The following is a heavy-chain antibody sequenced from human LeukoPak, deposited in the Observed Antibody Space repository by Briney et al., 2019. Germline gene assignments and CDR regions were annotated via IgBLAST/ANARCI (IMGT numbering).Heavy chain of an antibody. CDR3: ARDPGNTYYYGSGGFDY. V-gene: IGHV3-30*04. J-gene: IGHJ4*02. CDR1: GFTFSSYA. D-gene: IGHD3-10*01. CDR2: ISYDGSNK. Sequence: QPGRSLRLSCAASGFTFSSYAMHWVRQAPGKGLEWVAVISYDGSNKYYADSVKGRFTISRDNSKNTLYQQMNSLRAEDTAVYYCARDPGNTYYYGSGGFDYWGQGTLVTVSS.